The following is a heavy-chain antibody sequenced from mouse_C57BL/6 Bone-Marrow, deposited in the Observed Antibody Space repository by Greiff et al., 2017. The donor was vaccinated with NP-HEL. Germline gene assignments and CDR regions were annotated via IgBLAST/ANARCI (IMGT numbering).Heavy chain of an antibody. V-gene: IGHV1-85*01. CDR3: ARSSTYYYGSSFAY. J-gene: IGHJ3*01. D-gene: IGHD1-1*01. Sequence: QVQLQQSGPELVKPGASVKLSCKASGYTFTSYDINWVKQRPGQGLEWIGWIYPRDGSTKYNEKFKGKATLTVDTSSSTAYMELHSLTSEDSAVYFCARSSTYYYGSSFAYWGQGTLVTVSA. CDR2: IYPRDGST. CDR1: GYTFTSYD.